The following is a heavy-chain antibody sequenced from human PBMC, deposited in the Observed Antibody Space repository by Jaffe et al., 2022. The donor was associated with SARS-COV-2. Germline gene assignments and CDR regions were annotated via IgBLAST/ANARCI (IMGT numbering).Heavy chain of an antibody. V-gene: IGHV3-23*04. CDR2: FSGSTINT. J-gene: IGHJ4*02. CDR1: GFTFSNFA. CDR3: ARAKGSRSGYDGSFDY. D-gene: IGHD5-12*01. Sequence: DVQLVESGGGLVQPGGSLRLSCTTSGFTFSNFAMSWVRQAPGKGLEWISGFSGSTINTYYADSVEGRFTISRDNSQNTLHLEMNSLRAEDTAVYYCARAKGSRSGYDGSFDYWGQGTLVTVSS.